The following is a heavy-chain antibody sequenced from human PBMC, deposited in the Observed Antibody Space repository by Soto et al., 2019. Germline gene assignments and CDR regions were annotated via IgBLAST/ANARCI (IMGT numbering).Heavy chain of an antibody. CDR2: ISYDGNNK. D-gene: IGHD1-1*01. J-gene: IGHJ4*02. V-gene: IGHV3-30*18. CDR3: AKSVCNWNDGFFDY. Sequence: PGGSLRLSCAASGFTFSTYGMHWVRQAPGKGLEWVAVISYDGNNKYYADSVKGRFTISRDNSKNTLYLQMSSLRAEDTAVYYCAKSVCNWNDGFFDYWGKGTLVTVS. CDR1: GFTFSTYG.